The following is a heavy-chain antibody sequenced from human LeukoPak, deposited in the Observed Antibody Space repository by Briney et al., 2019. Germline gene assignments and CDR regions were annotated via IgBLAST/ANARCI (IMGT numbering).Heavy chain of an antibody. J-gene: IGHJ6*03. CDR3: ARDFRDGDSVFYYYYMDV. Sequence: SETLSLTCTVSGGSISSHYWSWIRQPPGKGLEWIGYIYYIGSTNCNPSLKSRGTISIDTSKNQFSLKLSSVTAADTAVYYCARDFRDGDSVFYYYYMDVWGKGTTVTVSS. V-gene: IGHV4-59*11. D-gene: IGHD4-17*01. CDR1: GGSISSHY. CDR2: IYYIGST.